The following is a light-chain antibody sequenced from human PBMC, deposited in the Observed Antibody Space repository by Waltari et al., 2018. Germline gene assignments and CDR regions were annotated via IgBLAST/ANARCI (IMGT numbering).Light chain of an antibody. CDR1: SSNIGSNY. CDR3: TTWDDSLSGYV. CDR2: RNN. J-gene: IGLJ1*01. V-gene: IGLV1-47*01. Sequence: QSVLTQPPSASGTPGQRVTISCPGSSSNIGSNYISWYQQLPGTAPKLLIYRNNQRPSGVPDRFSGSKSGTSASLAISGLRSEDEADYYCTTWDDSLSGYVFGTGTKVTVL.